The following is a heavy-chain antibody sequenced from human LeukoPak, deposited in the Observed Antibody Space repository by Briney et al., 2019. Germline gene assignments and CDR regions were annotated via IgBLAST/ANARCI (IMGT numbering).Heavy chain of an antibody. D-gene: IGHD1-1*01. Sequence: SQTLSLTCAISGDSVSTNSASWHWIRQSPSRGLDLLGMTNYRSKWYNEYTVSVKSRTTFNPDTSNNQFSLQPNSVTPEDTAVYYCARGHNWSFDYWGQGTLVTVSS. V-gene: IGHV6-1*01. CDR1: GDSVSTNSAS. J-gene: IGHJ4*02. CDR2: TNYRSKWYN. CDR3: ARGHNWSFDY.